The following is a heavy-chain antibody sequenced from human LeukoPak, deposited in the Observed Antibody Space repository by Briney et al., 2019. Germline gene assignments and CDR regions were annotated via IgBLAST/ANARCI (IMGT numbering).Heavy chain of an antibody. Sequence: SETLSLTCTVSGGSISSYYWSWIRQPPGKGLEWIGYIYYSGSTNYNPSLKSRVTISVDTSKNQFSLKLSSVTAADTAVYYCARGSVYCSGGSCYHTGFDPWGQGTLVTVSS. D-gene: IGHD2-15*01. CDR1: GGSISSYY. CDR3: ARGSVYCSGGSCYHTGFDP. V-gene: IGHV4-59*01. CDR2: IYYSGST. J-gene: IGHJ5*02.